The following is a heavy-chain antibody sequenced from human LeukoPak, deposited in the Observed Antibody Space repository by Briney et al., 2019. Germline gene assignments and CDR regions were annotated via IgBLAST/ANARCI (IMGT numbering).Heavy chain of an antibody. Sequence: ASVKVSCKASGYTFTGYYIHWVRQAPGQGLEWMGWINPNSGGTHYAQNFQGRVTMTRDTSISTAYMELSRLRSDDTAVYYCARGSDIVGATHYGMDVWGQGTTVTVSS. CDR3: ARGSDIVGATHYGMDV. CDR1: GYTFTGYY. D-gene: IGHD1-26*01. J-gene: IGHJ6*02. CDR2: INPNSGGT. V-gene: IGHV1-2*02.